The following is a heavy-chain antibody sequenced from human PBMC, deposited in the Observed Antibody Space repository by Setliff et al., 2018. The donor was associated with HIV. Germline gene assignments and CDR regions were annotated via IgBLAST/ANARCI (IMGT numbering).Heavy chain of an antibody. V-gene: IGHV4-39*01. CDR1: GDSIDYTNYY. CDR3: ARHNKVDNWFDP. CDR2: IYSSGNT. J-gene: IGHJ5*02. Sequence: SETLSLTCSVSGDSIDYTNYYLGWIRQPPGKGLEWIGSIYSSGNTYYTPSLKSRVCIFLDTSKNQFSLSLRSVTAADTAVYFWARHNKVDNWFDPWGQGALVTVAS.